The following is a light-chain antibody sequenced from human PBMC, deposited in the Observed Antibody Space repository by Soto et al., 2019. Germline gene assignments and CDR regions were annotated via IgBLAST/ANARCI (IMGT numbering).Light chain of an antibody. CDR3: QEYGTSFTWT. CDR1: QNISFW. CDR2: RAS. Sequence: DIQLTQSPSTLSASVGDRVTFTCWASQNISFWLAWYQQKSGKAPKVLMHRASNLENGVPSRFSGSGSGTEFTLTISSPQPEDYATYFCQEYGTSFTWTVGQGTNVDIK. J-gene: IGKJ1*01. V-gene: IGKV1-5*03.